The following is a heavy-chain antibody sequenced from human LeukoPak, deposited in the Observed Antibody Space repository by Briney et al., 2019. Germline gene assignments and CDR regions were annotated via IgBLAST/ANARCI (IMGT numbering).Heavy chain of an antibody. V-gene: IGHV1-8*03. CDR1: GYTFTTYD. CDR2: MNPNNGNT. CDR3: ARDYIRRGTIFGTREDAFDV. J-gene: IGHJ3*01. D-gene: IGHD3-3*01. Sequence: ASVKVSCKASGYTFTTYDINWVRQATGQGLEWMGSMNPNNGNTDYAQKFQGRVTITRDTSISAAYMELSSLRSEATAVYYCARDYIRRGTIFGTREDAFDVWGQGTMVTVSS.